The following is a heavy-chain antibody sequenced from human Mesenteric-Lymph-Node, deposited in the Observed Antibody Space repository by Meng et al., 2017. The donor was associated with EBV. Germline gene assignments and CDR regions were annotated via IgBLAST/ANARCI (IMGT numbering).Heavy chain of an antibody. Sequence: QVQLAESGXGVVQPGGSLRLSCATSGVTFTDYAIPWVRQAPGEGQEWVAVISYDGGNRDYSHSVRGRFTISKDNSKNTVYLQMNNVRFEDTAVYYCARGRGTGGVHWYGDFVWGYWGQGTRVTVAS. J-gene: IGHJ4*02. CDR3: ARGRGTGGVHWYGDFVWGY. CDR2: ISYDGGNR. V-gene: IGHV3-30-3*01. CDR1: GVTFTDYA. D-gene: IGHD4-17*01.